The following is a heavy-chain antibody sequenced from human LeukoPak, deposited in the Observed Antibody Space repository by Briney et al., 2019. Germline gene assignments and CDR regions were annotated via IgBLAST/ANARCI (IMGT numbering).Heavy chain of an antibody. CDR2: TYYRSKWYN. Sequence: SQTLSLTRAISGDSVSSNSAAWNWIRQSPSRGLEWLGRTYYRSKWYNDYAVSVKSRITINPDTSKNQFSLQLNSVTPEDTAVYYCARDRRMREVAGYYYYGMDVWGQGTTVTVSS. CDR1: GDSVSSNSAA. D-gene: IGHD6-19*01. J-gene: IGHJ6*02. CDR3: ARDRRMREVAGYYYYGMDV. V-gene: IGHV6-1*01.